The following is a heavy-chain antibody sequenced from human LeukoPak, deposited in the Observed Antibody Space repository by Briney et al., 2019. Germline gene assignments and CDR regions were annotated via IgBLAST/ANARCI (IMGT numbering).Heavy chain of an antibody. CDR3: ARTDEEGGNSVLDY. Sequence: SVKVSCKASGGTFNSYAINWVRQAPGQGLEWMGRIIPILGIANYAQRFQGRVTITADKSASTAYMELSSLRSEDTAVYYCARTDEEGGNSVLDYWGQGTLVTVSS. CDR1: GGTFNSYA. CDR2: IIPILGIA. J-gene: IGHJ4*02. V-gene: IGHV1-69*04. D-gene: IGHD4-23*01.